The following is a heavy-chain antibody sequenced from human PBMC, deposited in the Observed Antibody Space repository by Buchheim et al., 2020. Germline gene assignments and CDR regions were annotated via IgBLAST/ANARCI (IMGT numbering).Heavy chain of an antibody. Sequence: EVQLVESGGGLVQPGGSLRLSCAASGFTFSSYDMHWVRQATGKGLEWVSAIGTAGDTYYPGSVKGRFTISRENAKNSLYLQMNSLRAEDTAVYYCAKDLGYSGYDLDFDYWGQGTL. D-gene: IGHD5-12*01. CDR1: GFTFSSYD. V-gene: IGHV3-13*01. CDR2: IGTAGDT. CDR3: AKDLGYSGYDLDFDY. J-gene: IGHJ4*02.